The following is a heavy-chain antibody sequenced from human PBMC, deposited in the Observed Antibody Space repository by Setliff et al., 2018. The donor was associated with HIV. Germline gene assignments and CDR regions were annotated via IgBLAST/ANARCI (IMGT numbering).Heavy chain of an antibody. Sequence: GGSLRLSCAASGFRFSDYYMNWIRQAPGKGLEWISSISSSGRTIKYADSVKGRFTISRDNAKRSLYLQMNSLRVEDTAVYYCARYYYDRSGTLYAFDIWGQGTMVTVSS. CDR1: GFRFSDYY. D-gene: IGHD3-22*01. V-gene: IGHV3-11*04. J-gene: IGHJ3*02. CDR3: ARYYYDRSGTLYAFDI. CDR2: ISSSGRTI.